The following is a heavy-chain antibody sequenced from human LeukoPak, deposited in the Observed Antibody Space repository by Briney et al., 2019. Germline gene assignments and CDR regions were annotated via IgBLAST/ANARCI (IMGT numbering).Heavy chain of an antibody. CDR3: ARGGYYGSGYFH. CDR2: IYYSGST. Sequence: PSETLSLTCTVSGGSISSYYWSWIRQPPGKGLEWIGYIYYSGSTNYNPSLKSRVTISVDTSKNQFSLKLSSVTAADTAVYYCARGGYYGSGYFHWGQGTLVTVSS. J-gene: IGHJ4*02. V-gene: IGHV4-59*01. D-gene: IGHD3-10*01. CDR1: GGSISSYY.